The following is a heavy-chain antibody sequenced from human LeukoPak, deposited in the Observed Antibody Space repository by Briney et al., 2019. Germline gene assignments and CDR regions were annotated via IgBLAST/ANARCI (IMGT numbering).Heavy chain of an antibody. J-gene: IGHJ4*02. Sequence: PGGSLRLSCAASGFTFDDYGMSWVRQAPGKGLEWVSGINWNGGSTGYADSVKGRFTISRDNAKNSLYLQMNSLRAEDTAVYYCAKDSGYQFDYWGQGTLVTVSS. V-gene: IGHV3-20*04. CDR1: GFTFDDYG. CDR3: AKDSGYQFDY. D-gene: IGHD3-22*01. CDR2: INWNGGST.